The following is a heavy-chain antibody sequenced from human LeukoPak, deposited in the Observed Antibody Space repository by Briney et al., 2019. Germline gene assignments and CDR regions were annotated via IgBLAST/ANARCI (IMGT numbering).Heavy chain of an antibody. CDR3: AKAGAVVVVAAKYFDY. D-gene: IGHD2-15*01. Sequence: GGSLRLSCALSGFTLSQYWMSWVRQAPGKGLEWVANTKQDGSERHYVDSVKGRFTISRDNSKNTLYLQMNSLRAEDTAVYYCAKAGAVVVVAAKYFDYWGQGTLVTVSS. V-gene: IGHV3-7*03. CDR1: GFTLSQYW. CDR2: TKQDGSER. J-gene: IGHJ4*02.